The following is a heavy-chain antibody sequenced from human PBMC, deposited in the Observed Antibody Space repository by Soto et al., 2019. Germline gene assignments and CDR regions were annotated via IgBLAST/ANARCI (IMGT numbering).Heavy chain of an antibody. Sequence: QVQLQESGPGLVKSSGTLSLTCAVSGGSISSSNWWSWVRQPPGKGLEWIGEIYHSGSTNYHPSLKGRVTMSVDKSKNQFSLKLGSVTAADTAVYYCARVGRSGSSYWGQGTLVTVSS. CDR2: IYHSGST. CDR1: GGSISSSNW. V-gene: IGHV4-4*02. CDR3: ARVGRSGSSY. D-gene: IGHD6-19*01. J-gene: IGHJ4*02.